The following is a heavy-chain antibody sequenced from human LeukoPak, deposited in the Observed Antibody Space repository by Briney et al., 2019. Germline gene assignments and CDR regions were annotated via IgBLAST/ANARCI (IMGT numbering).Heavy chain of an antibody. CDR2: IYYSGST. CDR1: GGSISSSSYY. V-gene: IGHV4-39*01. J-gene: IGHJ3*02. D-gene: IGHD3-22*01. CDR3: ARHGGQDDSSGYHHAFDI. Sequence: SETLSLTCSVSGGSISSSSYYWGWIRQPPGKGLEWIGSIYYSGSTYYNPSLKSRVTISVDTSKNQFSLKLSSVTAADTAVYYCARHGGQDDSSGYHHAFDIWGQGTMVTVSS.